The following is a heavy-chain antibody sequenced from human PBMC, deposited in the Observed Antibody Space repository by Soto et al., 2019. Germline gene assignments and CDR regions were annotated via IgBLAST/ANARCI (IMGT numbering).Heavy chain of an antibody. V-gene: IGHV3-7*01. J-gene: IGHJ4*02. Sequence: EVQLVESGGGLVQPGGSLRLSCAASGFTFSSYWMSWVRQAPGKGLEWVANIKPDGSEKYYVDSVKGRFTISRDNAQNSLYLQTNSLRAEDTAVYFCASSAYSKNGYWGQGTLVTVSS. D-gene: IGHD4-4*01. CDR1: GFTFSSYW. CDR3: ASSAYSKNGY. CDR2: IKPDGSEK.